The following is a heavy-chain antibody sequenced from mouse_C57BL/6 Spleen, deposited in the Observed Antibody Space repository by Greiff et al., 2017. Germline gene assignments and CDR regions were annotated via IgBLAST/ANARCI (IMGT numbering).Heavy chain of an antibody. CDR3: ARSPLTSALYYAMDY. D-gene: IGHD3-2*02. CDR2: INPNNGGT. Sequence: EVQLQQSGPELVKPGASVKISCKASGYTFTDYYMNWVKQSHGKSLEWIGDINPNNGGTSYNQKFKGKATLTVVKSSSTAYMELRSLTSEDSAVYYCARSPLTSALYYAMDYWGQGTSVTVSS. V-gene: IGHV1-26*01. CDR1: GYTFTDYY. J-gene: IGHJ4*01.